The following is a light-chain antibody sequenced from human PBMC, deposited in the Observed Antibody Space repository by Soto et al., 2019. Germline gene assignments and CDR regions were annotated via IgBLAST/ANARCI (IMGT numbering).Light chain of an antibody. J-gene: IGLJ1*01. V-gene: IGLV2-11*01. CDR2: DVS. CDR3: CSYAGRDTLYV. CDR1: SSDVCGYNY. Sequence: SALTQPASVSGAPGQAITISCTGTSSDVCGYNYVSWYQQHPGKVPKLMLYDVSKRPSGVPDRFSGSKSGNTASLTISGLQAEDEADYYCCSYAGRDTLYVFGSGTKVTVL.